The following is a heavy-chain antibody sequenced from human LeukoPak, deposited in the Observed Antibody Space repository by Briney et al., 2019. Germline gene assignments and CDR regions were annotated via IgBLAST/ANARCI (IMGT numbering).Heavy chain of an antibody. CDR1: GFSLSTPDLC. J-gene: IGHJ4*02. CDR3: ARTQRFFYDSSGFYHYLDY. V-gene: IGHV2-70*01. CDR2: IDWDDDS. D-gene: IGHD3-22*01. Sequence: SGPALVKPTQTLTLTCTFSGFSLSTPDLCVSWIRQSPGKALEWLALIDWDDDSYYSPSLETRLTISKDTSRNQVVLTMTNMDPVDTATYYCARTQRFFYDSSGFYHYLDYWGQGILVTVSS.